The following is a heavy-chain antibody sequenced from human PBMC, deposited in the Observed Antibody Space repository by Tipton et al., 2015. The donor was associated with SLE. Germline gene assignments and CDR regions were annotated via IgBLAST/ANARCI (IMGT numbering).Heavy chain of an antibody. D-gene: IGHD2-21*01. V-gene: IGHV3-7*01. J-gene: IGHJ4*02. CDR1: GFLFTSYW. CDR3: ARGKISWAIFVVRNYFDY. Sequence: SLRLSCAASGFLFTSYWVNWVRQAPGKGLEWVANIRQDGSEKYYVDSVKGRFTISRDNAKNSVYLQMKSLRAEDTAVYYCARGKISWAIFVVRNYFDYWGQGTLVTVSS. CDR2: IRQDGSEK.